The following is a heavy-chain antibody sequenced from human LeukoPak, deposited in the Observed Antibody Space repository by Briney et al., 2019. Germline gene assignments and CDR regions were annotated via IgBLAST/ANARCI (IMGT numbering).Heavy chain of an antibody. J-gene: IGHJ4*02. CDR1: GFTFSSYG. CDR2: IQQEEIEK. D-gene: IGHD3-9*01. V-gene: IGHV3-7*01. Sequence: GGSLRLSCAASGFTFSSYGMSWVRQAPGKGLEWVANIQQEEIEKYYEDSVKGRFTISRDNAKNSLSLQMNSLRVEDTAVYYCARWSGNILTGLFDFWGQGSLVTVSS. CDR3: ARWSGNILTGLFDF.